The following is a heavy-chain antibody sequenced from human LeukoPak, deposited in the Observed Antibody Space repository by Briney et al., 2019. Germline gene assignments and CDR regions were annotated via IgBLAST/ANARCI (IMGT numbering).Heavy chain of an antibody. CDR3: ARGRSSGRYVGKDYYYGMDV. J-gene: IGHJ6*02. CDR2: IYSGGTT. CDR1: GFTVSSNY. V-gene: IGHV3-53*04. D-gene: IGHD6-19*01. Sequence: GGSLRLSCAASGFTVSSNYMSWVRQASGKGLEWVSVIYSGGTTYYADSVKGRFTISRHNSKNTLYLQMNSLRAEDTAVYYCARGRSSGRYVGKDYYYGMDVWGQGTTVTVSS.